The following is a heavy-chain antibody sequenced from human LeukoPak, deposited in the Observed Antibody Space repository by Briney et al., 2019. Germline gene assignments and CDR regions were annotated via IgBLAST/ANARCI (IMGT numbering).Heavy chain of an antibody. CDR2: IKQDGSEK. J-gene: IGHJ6*03. D-gene: IGHD2-15*01. V-gene: IGHV3-7*01. Sequence: GGSLRLSCTASGFTFSSYWMSWVRQAPGKGLEWVANIKQDGSEKYYVDSVKGRFTISRDNAKNSLYLQMNSLRAEDTAVYYCAGAVACSGRTCSNYYYYYMDVWGKGTTVTVSS. CDR3: AGAVACSGRTCSNYYYYYMDV. CDR1: GFTFSSYW.